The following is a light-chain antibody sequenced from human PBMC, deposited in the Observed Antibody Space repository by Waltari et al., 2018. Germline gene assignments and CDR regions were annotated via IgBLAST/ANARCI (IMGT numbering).Light chain of an antibody. Sequence: SYELAQPTSVSVSPGQTASITCSGNKLGDKNICWYQQKPGRSPVLVIFQDDKRPSGIPERFSGSNSENTATLIISATQAMDEADYYCQAWDRSAGVFGGGTKLTVL. V-gene: IGLV3-1*01. J-gene: IGLJ2*01. CDR2: QDD. CDR3: QAWDRSAGV. CDR1: KLGDKN.